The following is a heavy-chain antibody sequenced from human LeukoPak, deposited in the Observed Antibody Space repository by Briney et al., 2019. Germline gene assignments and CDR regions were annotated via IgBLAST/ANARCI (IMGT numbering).Heavy chain of an antibody. CDR2: VYHSGST. D-gene: IGHD1-26*01. CDR3: AHSGSYYSCDP. CDR1: GFSISSGYY. J-gene: IGHJ5*02. Sequence: PSETLSLTCAVSGFSISSGYYWGWIRQPPGKGPDWIASVYHSGSTYYNPSLKSRVSMSVDTSKNQFSLKLSSVTAADTAVYYCAHSGSYYSCDPWGQGALVTVSS. V-gene: IGHV4-38-2*01.